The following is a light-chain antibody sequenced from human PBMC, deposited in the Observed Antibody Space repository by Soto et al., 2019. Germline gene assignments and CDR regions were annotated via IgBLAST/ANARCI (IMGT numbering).Light chain of an antibody. V-gene: IGKV3D-20*02. CDR3: QQRSNWPIT. CDR1: QTLSNSF. Sequence: EIALTQSPGTLSLSPVERATLSCRASQTLSNSFIAWYQHKPGQAPRLLVYDTSTRATGIPDRYSGSGSGTDFTLTISRLEPEDFAVYYCQQRSNWPITFGQGTRLEIK. CDR2: DTS. J-gene: IGKJ5*01.